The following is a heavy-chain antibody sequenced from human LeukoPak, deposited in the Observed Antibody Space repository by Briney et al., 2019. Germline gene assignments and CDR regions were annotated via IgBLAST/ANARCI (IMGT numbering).Heavy chain of an antibody. CDR2: ISGSGGST. Sequence: GGSLRLSCAASGFTFSSYAMSWVRQAPGKGLECVSAISGSGGSTYYTDSVKGRFTISRDNSKNTLYLQMNSLRAEDTAVYYCAKDMSGRYYDSSGYYYRTDLSKYYFDYWGQGTLVTVSS. CDR1: GFTFSSYA. D-gene: IGHD3-22*01. J-gene: IGHJ4*02. CDR3: AKDMSGRYYDSSGYYYRTDLSKYYFDY. V-gene: IGHV3-23*01.